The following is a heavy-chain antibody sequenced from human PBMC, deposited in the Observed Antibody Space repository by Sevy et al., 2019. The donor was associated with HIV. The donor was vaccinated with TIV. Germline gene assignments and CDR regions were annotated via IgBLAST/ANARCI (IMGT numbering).Heavy chain of an antibody. CDR1: GDSVSGGNYY. Sequence: ETLSLTCTVSGDSVSGGNYYWSWIRQPPGKGLEWIGYIYYSGSTNYNPSLKSRVTISIDTSKNQFSLRLTSVTAADTAVYYCARGLFDYWGQGTLVTVSS. J-gene: IGHJ4*02. CDR2: IYYSGST. CDR3: ARGLFDY. V-gene: IGHV4-61*01.